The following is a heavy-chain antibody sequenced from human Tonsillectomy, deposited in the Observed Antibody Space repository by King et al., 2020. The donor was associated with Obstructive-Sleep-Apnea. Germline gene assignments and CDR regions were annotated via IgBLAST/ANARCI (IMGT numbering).Heavy chain of an antibody. CDR3: ATGHYGSGSYYEFGYYYGMDV. Sequence: QLVQSGAEVKKPGASVKVSCKVSGYTLTELSMHWVRQAPGKGLEWMGGFDPEDGETIYAQKFQGRVTMTEDTSTDTAYMELSSLRSEDTAVYYCATGHYGSGSYYEFGYYYGMDVWDQGTTVTVSS. J-gene: IGHJ6*02. CDR1: GYTLTELS. D-gene: IGHD3-10*01. CDR2: FDPEDGET. V-gene: IGHV1-24*01.